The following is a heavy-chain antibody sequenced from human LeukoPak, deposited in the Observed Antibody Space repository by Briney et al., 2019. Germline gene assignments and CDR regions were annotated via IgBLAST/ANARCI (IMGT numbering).Heavy chain of an antibody. J-gene: IGHJ4*02. Sequence: GGSLRLSCAASGFTFSSYAMHWVRQAPGKGLEWVAVISYDGSNKYYAASVKGRFTISRDNSKNTLYLQMNSLRAEDTAVYYCARDLMPDSSGWLTYFDYWGQGTLVTVSS. CDR1: GFTFSSYA. D-gene: IGHD6-19*01. V-gene: IGHV3-30*04. CDR3: ARDLMPDSSGWLTYFDY. CDR2: ISYDGSNK.